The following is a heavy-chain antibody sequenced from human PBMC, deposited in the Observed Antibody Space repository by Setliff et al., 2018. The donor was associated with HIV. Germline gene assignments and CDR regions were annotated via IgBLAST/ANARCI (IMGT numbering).Heavy chain of an antibody. Sequence: SVKVSCKASGGTFSSYAISWVRQAPGQGLEWMGGIIPIFGTANYAQKFEGRVTITADETTSTAYMELSSLRSEDTAVYFCARDPVSDNSATPYYFDYWGQGTLVTVSS. CDR3: ARDPVSDNSATPYYFDY. CDR1: GGTFSSYA. CDR2: IIPIFGTA. D-gene: IGHD2-21*01. J-gene: IGHJ4*02. V-gene: IGHV1-69*13.